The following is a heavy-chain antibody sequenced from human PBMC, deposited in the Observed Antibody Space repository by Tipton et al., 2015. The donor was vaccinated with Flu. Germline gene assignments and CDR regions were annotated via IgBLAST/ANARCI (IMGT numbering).Heavy chain of an antibody. V-gene: IGHV4-39*01. CDR3: ARQTPLVEGSASRFDS. CDR2: IYHTGSA. D-gene: IGHD3-10*01. Sequence: TLSLTCTVSGGSISSTTFFWGWIRQPPGRGLEWIGSIYHTGSAFYNPSLKSRVSMSVDTSRKQFSLRLTSVTAADTAVYYCARQTPLVEGSASRFDSRGQGALVTVSS. J-gene: IGHJ4*02. CDR1: GGSISSTTFF.